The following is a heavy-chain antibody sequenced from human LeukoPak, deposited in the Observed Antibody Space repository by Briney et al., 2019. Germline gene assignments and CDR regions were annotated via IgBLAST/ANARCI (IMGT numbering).Heavy chain of an antibody. CDR3: ARATLKWYAFDI. J-gene: IGHJ3*02. D-gene: IGHD2-8*01. CDR2: IYHSGST. CDR1: GGSISSGGYY. V-gene: IGHV4-30-2*01. Sequence: PSQTLSLTCTVSGGSISSGGYYWSWIRQPPGKGLEWIGYIYHSGSTYYNPSLKSRVTISVDRSKNQFSLKLSSVTAADTAVYYCARATLKWYAFDIWGQGTMVTVS.